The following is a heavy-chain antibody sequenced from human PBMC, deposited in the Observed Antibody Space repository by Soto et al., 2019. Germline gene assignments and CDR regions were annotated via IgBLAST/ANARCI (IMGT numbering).Heavy chain of an antibody. J-gene: IGHJ4*02. Sequence: PSETLSLTCTVSGGSISSYYWSWIRQPPGKGLEWIGYIYYSGSTNYNPSLKSRVTISVDTSKNQFSLKLSSVTAADTAVYYCGFSRGNYYFDYWGQGTLVTVSS. V-gene: IGHV4-59*01. CDR1: GGSISSYY. CDR3: GFSRGNYYFDY. CDR2: IYYSGST. D-gene: IGHD1-7*01.